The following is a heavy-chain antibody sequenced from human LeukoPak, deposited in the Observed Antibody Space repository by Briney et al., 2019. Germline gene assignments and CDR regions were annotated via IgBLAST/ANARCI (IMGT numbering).Heavy chain of an antibody. CDR3: ARDRGSYTLDY. V-gene: IGHV3-21*01. D-gene: IGHD1-26*01. CDR1: GFTVSSNY. CDR2: ITSSSRYI. Sequence: GGSLRLSCAASGFTVSSNYMSWVRQAPGKGLEWVSSITSSSRYIYSADSVKGRFTISRDNAKNSLYLQMNSLRAEDTAVYYCARDRGSYTLDYWGQGALVTVSS. J-gene: IGHJ4*02.